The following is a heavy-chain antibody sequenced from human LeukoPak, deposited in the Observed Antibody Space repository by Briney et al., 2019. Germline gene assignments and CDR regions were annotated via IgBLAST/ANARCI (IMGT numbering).Heavy chain of an antibody. V-gene: IGHV3-30*04. Sequence: PGGSLRLSCAASGFTFSSFAMHWVRQAPGKGLEWVAVISYDGSNKYYADSVKGRFTISRDNSKNTLYLQMNSLRAEDTAVYYCARDSGYDMLDWFDPWGQGTLVTVSS. CDR1: GFTFSSFA. CDR2: ISYDGSNK. J-gene: IGHJ5*02. D-gene: IGHD5-12*01. CDR3: ARDSGYDMLDWFDP.